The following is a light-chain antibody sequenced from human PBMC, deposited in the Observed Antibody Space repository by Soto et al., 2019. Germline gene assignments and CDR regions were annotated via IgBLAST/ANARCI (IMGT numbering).Light chain of an antibody. V-gene: IGKV1-27*01. CDR2: AAV. J-gene: IGKJ1*01. CDR3: QKDKSDAWT. CDR1: QGISNY. Sequence: DIQMTQSPSSLSASAGDRVTITCRASQGISNYLAWYQQKPGKVPKLLIYAAVTLQSGVPSRFSGSGSGTEFTLIISSQQPEDGATYYGQKDKSDAWTFGQGAKVEIK.